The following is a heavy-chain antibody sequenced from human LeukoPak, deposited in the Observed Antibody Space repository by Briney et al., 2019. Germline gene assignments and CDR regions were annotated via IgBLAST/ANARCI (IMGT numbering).Heavy chain of an antibody. V-gene: IGHV3-23*01. CDR1: GFTFSSYV. D-gene: IGHD3-22*01. CDR2: ISGSGGST. Sequence: GGSLRLSCAASGFTFSSYVMSWVRQAPGKGLEWVSAISGSGGSTYYADSVKGRFTISRDNSKNTLYLQMNSLRAEDTAVYYCAKDSYYYDSSGYSPRFDYWGQGTLVTVSS. J-gene: IGHJ4*02. CDR3: AKDSYYYDSSGYSPRFDY.